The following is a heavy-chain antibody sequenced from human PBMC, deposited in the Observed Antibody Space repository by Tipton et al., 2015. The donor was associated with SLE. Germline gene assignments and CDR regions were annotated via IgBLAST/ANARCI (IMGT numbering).Heavy chain of an antibody. J-gene: IGHJ3*02. CDR3: ARGGGSDAFDI. Sequence: TLSLTCTVSGGSISSSSYYWGWIRQPPGKGLEWIGSIYCSGSTYYNPSLKSRVTISVDTSKNQFSLKLSSVTAADTAVYYCARGGGSDAFDIWGQGTMVTVSS. CDR1: GGSISSSSYY. V-gene: IGHV4-39*07. CDR2: IYCSGST. D-gene: IGHD4-23*01.